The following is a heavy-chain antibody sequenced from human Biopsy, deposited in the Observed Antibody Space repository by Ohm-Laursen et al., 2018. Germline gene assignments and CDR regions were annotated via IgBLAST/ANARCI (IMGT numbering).Heavy chain of an antibody. CDR1: GVSISSYY. Sequence: SDTLSLTCPVSGVSISSYYWTWIRQPPGKGLEWIGDVYYSGSTNRNPSLKSGVTILEDTSKNQFSLKLNSVTAADTAVYYCGRREVVITHDAFDTWGQGTMVTVSS. V-gene: IGHV4-59*08. CDR2: VYYSGST. CDR3: GRREVVITHDAFDT. J-gene: IGHJ3*02. D-gene: IGHD3-22*01.